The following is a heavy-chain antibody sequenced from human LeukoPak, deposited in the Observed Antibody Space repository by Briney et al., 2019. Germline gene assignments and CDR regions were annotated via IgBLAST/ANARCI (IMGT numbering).Heavy chain of an antibody. CDR1: GFTFNNYA. D-gene: IGHD1-1*01. CDR2: LRGNGDT. Sequence: PGGSLRLSCAASGFTFNNYAMSWVRQAPVRGLEWVSSLRGNGDTFYADSVKGRFTLSRDDSRNTVYLQLNNLRVEDTAVYYCAKASRVSNADAVWWGQGTLVTVSS. CDR3: AKASRVSNADAVW. J-gene: IGHJ4*02. V-gene: IGHV3-23*01.